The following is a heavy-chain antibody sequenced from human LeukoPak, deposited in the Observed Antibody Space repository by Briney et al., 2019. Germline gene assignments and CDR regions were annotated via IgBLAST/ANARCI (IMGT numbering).Heavy chain of an antibody. D-gene: IGHD6-19*01. CDR3: AREQSGTRGWYTVDY. V-gene: IGHV3-23*01. CDR2: IRGNSERT. CDR1: GFSFSAYA. J-gene: IGHJ4*02. Sequence: AGGSLRLSCVASGFSFSAYAITWVRQAPGKGMEWVSAIRGNSERTYYADSVRGRFTISRDNSKDTSYLQISSLRVEDTAVYYCAREQSGTRGWYTVDYWGQGTLVAASS.